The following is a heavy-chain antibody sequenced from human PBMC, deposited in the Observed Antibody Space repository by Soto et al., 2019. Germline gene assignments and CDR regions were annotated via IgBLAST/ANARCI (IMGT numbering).Heavy chain of an antibody. Sequence: LRLSCAASGFTFSSYWMSWVRQAPGKGLEWVANINQDGSEKYYVDSVKGRFTISRDNAKNSLYLQMNSLRAEDTAVYYCARAHRYCSGGSCYPAPIDYWGQGTLVTVSS. J-gene: IGHJ4*02. V-gene: IGHV3-7*03. D-gene: IGHD2-15*01. CDR2: INQDGSEK. CDR1: GFTFSSYW. CDR3: ARAHRYCSGGSCYPAPIDY.